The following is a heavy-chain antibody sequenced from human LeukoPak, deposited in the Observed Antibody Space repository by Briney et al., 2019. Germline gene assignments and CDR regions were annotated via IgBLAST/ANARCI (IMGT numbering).Heavy chain of an antibody. CDR1: GFTFSSYG. CDR2: ISYDGSNK. V-gene: IGHV3-30*18. D-gene: IGHD3-16*01. CDR3: AKDLSRLIVHDNEIQH. Sequence: PGRSLRLSCAASGFTFSSYGMHWVRQAPGKGLEWVAVISYDGSNKYYADSVKGRFTISRDNSKNTLYLQMNSLRAEDTAVYYCAKDLSRLIVHDNEIQHWGQGTLVTVSS. J-gene: IGHJ1*01.